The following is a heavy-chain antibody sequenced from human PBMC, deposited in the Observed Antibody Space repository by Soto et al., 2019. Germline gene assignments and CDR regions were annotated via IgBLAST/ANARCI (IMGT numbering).Heavy chain of an antibody. D-gene: IGHD2-2*03. V-gene: IGHV4-59*11. J-gene: IGHJ4*02. CDR1: GDSIKTHY. CDR2: IYYSGST. CDR3: ASGWMAAFDN. Sequence: PAETLSLTCNVTGDSIKTHYCIWIRQAPGKGLEWIGYIYYSGSTLYNPSLKRRVTISADTAKNQFSLRLTSLTAADTAVYYCASGWMAAFDNWGQGTLVTVSS.